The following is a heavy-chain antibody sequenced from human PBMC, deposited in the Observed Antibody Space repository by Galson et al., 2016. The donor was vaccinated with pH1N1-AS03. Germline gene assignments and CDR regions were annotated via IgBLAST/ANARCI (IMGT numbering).Heavy chain of an antibody. CDR2: INWDDGK. J-gene: IGHJ5*02. D-gene: IGHD6-25*01. V-gene: IGHV2-70*01. Sequence: PALVKPTQTLTLTCTFSGFPRSTSAMCVSWIRQPPGKALEWLAFINWDDGKYYSTSRQHRHTISNDTSKNQMVLTRTNMDPVDTATYYCARKRHGSRGPFDPWGQGTLVTVSS. CDR1: GFPRSTSAMC. CDR3: ARKRHGSRGPFDP.